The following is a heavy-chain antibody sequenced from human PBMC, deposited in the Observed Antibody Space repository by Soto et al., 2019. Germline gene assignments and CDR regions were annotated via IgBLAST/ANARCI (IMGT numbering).Heavy chain of an antibody. Sequence: PGGSLRLSCAASGFTFSSYAMSWVRQAPGKGLEWVSAISGSGGSTYYADSVKGRFTISRDNSKNSLYLQMNSLRAEDTAVYYCARGGTITMVRGVIGDAFDIWGQGTMVTVSS. CDR2: ISGSGGST. J-gene: IGHJ3*02. D-gene: IGHD3-10*01. CDR1: GFTFSSYA. CDR3: ARGGTITMVRGVIGDAFDI. V-gene: IGHV3-23*01.